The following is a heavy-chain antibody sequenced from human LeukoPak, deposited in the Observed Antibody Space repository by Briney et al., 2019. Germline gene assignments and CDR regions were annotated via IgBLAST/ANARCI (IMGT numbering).Heavy chain of an antibody. V-gene: IGHV3-30*02. CDR3: AKALSGYKPPNYYYYMDV. D-gene: IGHD3-3*01. Sequence: GGSLRLSCAASGFTFSSYGMHWVRQAPGKGLEWVAFIRYDGSNKYYADSVKGRFTISRDNSKNTLYLQLNSLRAEDTAVYYCAKALSGYKPPNYYYYMDVWGKGTTVTVSS. CDR2: IRYDGSNK. J-gene: IGHJ6*03. CDR1: GFTFSSYG.